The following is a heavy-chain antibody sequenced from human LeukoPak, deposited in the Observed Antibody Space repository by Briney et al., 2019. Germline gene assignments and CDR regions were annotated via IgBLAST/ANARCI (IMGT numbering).Heavy chain of an antibody. CDR2: IIPIFGTA. J-gene: IGHJ4*02. V-gene: IGHV1-69*13. Sequence: GASVKVSCKASGGTFSSYAISWVRQAPGQGLEWMGGIIPIFGTANYAQKFQGRVTITADESTSTAYMELSSLRSEDTAVYYCARGTRGYSYGYGDYWGQGTLVTVSS. D-gene: IGHD5-18*01. CDR3: ARGTRGYSYGYGDY. CDR1: GGTFSSYA.